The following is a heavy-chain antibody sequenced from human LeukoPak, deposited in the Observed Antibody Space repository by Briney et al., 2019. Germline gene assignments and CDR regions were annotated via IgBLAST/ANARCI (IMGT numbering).Heavy chain of an antibody. CDR2: ISSSSSSYI. V-gene: IGHV3-21*01. J-gene: IGHJ4*02. CDR1: GFTFSSYS. Sequence: GGSLRLSCAASGFTFSSYSMNWVRQAPGKGLEWVSSISSSSSSYIYYADSVKGRFTISRDNAKNSLYLQMNSLRAEDTAVYYCARSYSSSSYVRYWGQGTLVTVSS. CDR3: ARSYSSSSYVRY. D-gene: IGHD6-6*01.